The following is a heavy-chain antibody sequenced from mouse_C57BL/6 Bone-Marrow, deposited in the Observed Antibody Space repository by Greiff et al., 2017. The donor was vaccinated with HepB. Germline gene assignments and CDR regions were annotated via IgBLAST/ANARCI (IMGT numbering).Heavy chain of an antibody. J-gene: IGHJ4*01. Sequence: VQLQQPGAELVKPGASVKLSCKASGYTFTSYWMHWVKQRPGQGLEWIGMIHPNSGSTNYNEKFKSKATLTVDKSSSTAYMQLSSLTSEDSAVYYCARDYYYGSNAMDYWGQGTSVTVSS. CDR3: ARDYYYGSNAMDY. V-gene: IGHV1-64*01. CDR2: IHPNSGST. CDR1: GYTFTSYW. D-gene: IGHD1-1*01.